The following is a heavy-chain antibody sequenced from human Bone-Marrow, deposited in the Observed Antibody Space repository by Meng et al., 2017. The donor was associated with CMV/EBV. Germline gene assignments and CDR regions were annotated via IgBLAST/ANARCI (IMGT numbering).Heavy chain of an antibody. Sequence: GESLKISCAASGFTFSSYEMNWVRQAPGKGLEWVSYISSNGSTRYYADSVKGRFTISRDNAKNSLYQQMNSLRAEDTAVYYCSSPHSGPDFWSCYEGMDVWGQGTTVTVSS. CDR1: GFTFSSYE. D-gene: IGHD3-3*01. J-gene: IGHJ6*02. CDR3: SSPHSGPDFWSCYEGMDV. V-gene: IGHV3-48*03. CDR2: ISSNGSTR.